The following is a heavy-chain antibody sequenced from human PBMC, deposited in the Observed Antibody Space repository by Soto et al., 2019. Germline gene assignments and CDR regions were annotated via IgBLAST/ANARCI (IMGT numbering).Heavy chain of an antibody. CDR2: ISSSGRTI. J-gene: IGHJ5*02. Sequence: EVQLVESGGGLVQPGGSLRLSCAASGFTFSTYAMHWVRQAPWKGLEWVSYISSSGRTIYYADSVKGRFTISRDNAKNSLFLQMNGLRAEDTAVYYCARDSMVDYGDYGDINWFDPWGQGTLVTVSS. V-gene: IGHV3-48*01. CDR3: ARDSMVDYGDYGDINWFDP. CDR1: GFTFSTYA. D-gene: IGHD4-17*01.